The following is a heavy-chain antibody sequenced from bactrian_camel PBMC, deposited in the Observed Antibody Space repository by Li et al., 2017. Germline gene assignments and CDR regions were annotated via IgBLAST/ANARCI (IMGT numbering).Heavy chain of an antibody. D-gene: IGHD2*01. Sequence: HVQLVESGGGSVQAGGSLRLSCAASGYRYASYCMGWYRRPPGQAGEGVAGIESDGSTSYADSVKGLFAISQDSAKNILYLQMNSLKPEDTAIYYCAADVPLMGGYCHPTISSSPWGQGTQVTVS. CDR1: GYRYASYC. CDR2: IESDGST. V-gene: IGHV3S55*01. CDR3: AADVPLMGGYCHPTISSSP. J-gene: IGHJ6*01.